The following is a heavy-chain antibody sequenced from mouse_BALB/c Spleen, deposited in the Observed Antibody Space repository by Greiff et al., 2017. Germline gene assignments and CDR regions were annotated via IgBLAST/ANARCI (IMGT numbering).Heavy chain of an antibody. Sequence: EVKVVESGPSLVKPSQTLSLTCSVTGDSITSGYWNWIRKFPGNKLEYMGYISYSGSTYYNPSLKSRISITRDTSKNQYYLQLNSVTTEDTATYYCASSYGYDEEAWFAYWGQGTLVTVSA. J-gene: IGHJ3*01. CDR2: ISYSGST. CDR1: GDSITSGY. D-gene: IGHD2-2*01. CDR3: ASSYGYDEEAWFAY. V-gene: IGHV3-8*02.